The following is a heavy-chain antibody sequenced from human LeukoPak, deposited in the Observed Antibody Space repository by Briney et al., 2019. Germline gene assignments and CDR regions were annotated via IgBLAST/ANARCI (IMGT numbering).Heavy chain of an antibody. D-gene: IGHD2-2*01. CDR1: GGSISSGGYY. Sequence: PSQTLSLTCTVSGGSISSGGYYWSWIRQHPGKGLEWIGYIYYSGSTYYNPSLKSRVTISVDTSKNQFSLKLSSVTAADTAVYYCAGHRRNRYCSSNSCLGNWFDPWGQGTLVTVSS. CDR2: IYYSGST. CDR3: AGHRRNRYCSSNSCLGNWFDP. J-gene: IGHJ5*02. V-gene: IGHV4-31*03.